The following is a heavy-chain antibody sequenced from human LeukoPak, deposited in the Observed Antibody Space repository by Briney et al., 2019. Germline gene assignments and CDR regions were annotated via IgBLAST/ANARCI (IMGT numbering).Heavy chain of an antibody. V-gene: IGHV3-66*02. D-gene: IGHD2-2*02. CDR2: IYSGGST. Sequence: PGGSLRLSCAASGFTVSSNYMSWVRQSPGKGLEWVSVIYSGGSTYYADSVKGRFTISRDNSKNTLYLQMNSLRAEDTAVYYCARELGYCSSTSCHSRVIRAFDIWGQGTMVTVSS. J-gene: IGHJ3*02. CDR1: GFTVSSNY. CDR3: ARELGYCSSTSCHSRVIRAFDI.